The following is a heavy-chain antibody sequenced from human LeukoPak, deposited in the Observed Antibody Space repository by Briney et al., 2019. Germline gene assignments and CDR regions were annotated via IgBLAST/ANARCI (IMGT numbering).Heavy chain of an antibody. V-gene: IGHV3-21*01. CDR2: ISTSSYI. J-gene: IGHJ4*02. Sequence: GGSLRLSCAASGFTFSTYSMNWVRQAPGKGLEWVSSISTSSYIYYTDSVKGRFTISRDNAKNSLYLQMNSLRAEDTAVYYCARTRLPYSSSSVAYYFDYWGQGTLVTVSS. D-gene: IGHD6-6*01. CDR3: ARTRLPYSSSSVAYYFDY. CDR1: GFTFSTYS.